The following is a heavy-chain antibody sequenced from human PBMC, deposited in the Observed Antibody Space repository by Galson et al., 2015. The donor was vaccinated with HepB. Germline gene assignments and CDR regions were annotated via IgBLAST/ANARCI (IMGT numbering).Heavy chain of an antibody. V-gene: IGHV3-23*01. CDR1: GFAFDTHA. Sequence: SLRLSCAASGFAFDTHAMSWVRQAPGRGLEWISGISGNGDSTFYADSVKGRFNVSRDNSNNMLYLQMNSLRAEEAGLYFCAKGYGLFDSWGQGILVTVSS. CDR3: AKGYGLFDS. CDR2: ISGNGDST. J-gene: IGHJ5*01. D-gene: IGHD5-18*01.